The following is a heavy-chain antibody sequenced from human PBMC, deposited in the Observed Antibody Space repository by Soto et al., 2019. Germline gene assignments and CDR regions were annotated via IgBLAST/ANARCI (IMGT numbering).Heavy chain of an antibody. CDR2: MNPNSGNT. J-gene: IGHJ6*03. V-gene: IGHV1-8*02. CDR3: ARGDGKLAYYYYYMDV. CDR1: GYTFTSYY. D-gene: IGHD6-6*01. Sequence: ASVKVSCKASGYTFTSYYIHWVRQAPGQGLEWMGWMNPNSGNTGYAQKFQGRVTMTRNTSISTAYMELSSLRSEDTAVYYCARGDGKLAYYYYYMDVWGKGTTVTVSS.